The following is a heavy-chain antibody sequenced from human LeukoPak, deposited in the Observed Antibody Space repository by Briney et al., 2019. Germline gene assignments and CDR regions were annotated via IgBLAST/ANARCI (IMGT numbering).Heavy chain of an antibody. V-gene: IGHV1-8*01. D-gene: IGHD6-19*01. CDR2: MNPNSGNT. J-gene: IGHJ3*02. CDR1: GYTFTSYD. CDR3: ARDFRAVAGRGAFDI. Sequence: GASVKVSCKASGYTFTSYDINWVRQATGQGPEWMGWMNPNSGNTGYAQKFQGRVIMTRNTSISTAHMDLSSLKSEDTAVYYCARDFRAVAGRGAFDIWGQGTMVTVSS.